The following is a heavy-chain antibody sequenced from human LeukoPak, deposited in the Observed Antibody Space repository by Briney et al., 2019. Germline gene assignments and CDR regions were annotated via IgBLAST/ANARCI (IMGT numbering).Heavy chain of an antibody. CDR1: GFTFSTYW. CDR3: ARLKDDVTKLDY. Sequence: GGSLRLSCAASGFTFSTYWMSWVRQAPGKGLEWVANINQDGSQKRYVDSVEGRFTISRDNTKNSLFLQMNSLRAEDTAVYYCARLKDDVTKLDYWGQGTLVTVSS. D-gene: IGHD2-8*01. V-gene: IGHV3-7*01. J-gene: IGHJ4*02. CDR2: INQDGSQK.